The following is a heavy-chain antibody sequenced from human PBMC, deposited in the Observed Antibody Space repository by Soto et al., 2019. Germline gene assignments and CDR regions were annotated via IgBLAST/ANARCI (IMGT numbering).Heavy chain of an antibody. Sequence: SVKVSCPASGYTFTSYYMHWVRQAPGQGLEWMGGIIPIFGTANYAQKFQGRVTITADESTSTAYMELSSLRSEDTAVYYCASDGGANRNYRPEGVFEICGQVTLVT. CDR1: GYTFTSYY. D-gene: IGHD1-7*01. J-gene: IGHJ3*02. CDR2: IIPIFGTA. CDR3: ASDGGANRNYRPEGVFEI. V-gene: IGHV1-69*13.